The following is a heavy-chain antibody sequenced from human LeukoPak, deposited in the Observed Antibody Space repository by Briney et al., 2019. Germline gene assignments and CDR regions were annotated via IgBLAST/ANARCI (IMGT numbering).Heavy chain of an antibody. Sequence: PGRSLTLSCPASGFTFSSYAMHWVRQAPGRGLEGVAVISYYGSNKYYADSVNGRFTISRDNSKNTLYLQMNSLRAEDTAVYYCARGSPAGLPKDPAFDYWGQGTLVTVSS. V-gene: IGHV3-30-3*01. CDR3: ARGSPAGLPKDPAFDY. CDR2: ISYYGSNK. D-gene: IGHD2-21*02. CDR1: GFTFSSYA. J-gene: IGHJ4*02.